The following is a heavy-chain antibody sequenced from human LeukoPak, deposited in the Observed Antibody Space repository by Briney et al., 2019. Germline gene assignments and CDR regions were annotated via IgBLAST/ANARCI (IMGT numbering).Heavy chain of an antibody. Sequence: GASVKVSCKASGYTFTGYYMHWVRQAPGQGLEWMGWINPNSGGTNYAQKFQGRVTMTRDTSISTAYMELSRLRSDDAAVYYCARDHEPMGAYYYYMDVWGEGTTVTISS. J-gene: IGHJ6*03. V-gene: IGHV1-2*02. CDR1: GYTFTGYY. CDR3: ARDHEPMGAYYYYMDV. D-gene: IGHD3-10*01. CDR2: INPNSGGT.